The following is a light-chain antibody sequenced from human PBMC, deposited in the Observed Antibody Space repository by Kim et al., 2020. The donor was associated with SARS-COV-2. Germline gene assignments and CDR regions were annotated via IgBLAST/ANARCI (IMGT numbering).Light chain of an antibody. CDR3: QVWDSSSDPVV. V-gene: IGLV3-21*04. CDR1: NIGSKS. Sequence: SYELTQPPSVSVAPGKTARITCGGNNIGSKSVHWYQQKPGQAPVLVIYYDSDRPSGIPERFSGSNSGNTATLTISRVEAGDEADYYCQVWDSSSDPVVFGGGTKLTV. J-gene: IGLJ2*01. CDR2: YDS.